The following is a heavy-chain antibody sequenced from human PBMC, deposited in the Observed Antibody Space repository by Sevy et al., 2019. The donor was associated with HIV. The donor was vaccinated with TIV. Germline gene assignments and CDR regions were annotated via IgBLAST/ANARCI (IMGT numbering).Heavy chain of an antibody. D-gene: IGHD4-4*01. J-gene: IGHJ4*02. CDR2: ISGSGGST. Sequence: RGSLRLSCAASGFTFSSYAMSWVRQAPGKGLEWVSAISGSGGSTYYADSVKGRFTISRDNSKNTLYLQMNSLRAEDTAVYYCAKAPAPTPDYSKVDYWGQGTLVTVSS. V-gene: IGHV3-23*01. CDR3: AKAPAPTPDYSKVDY. CDR1: GFTFSSYA.